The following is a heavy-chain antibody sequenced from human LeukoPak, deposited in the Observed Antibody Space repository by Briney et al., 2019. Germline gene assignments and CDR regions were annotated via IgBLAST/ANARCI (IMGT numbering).Heavy chain of an antibody. CDR3: ARALYSNYGDY. Sequence: GGSLRLSCAASGFTVDDYGMSWVRQAPGKGLEWVSGINWNGGSTGYADSVKGRFTISRDNAKNSLYLQMNSLRAEDTALYYCARALYSNYGDYWGQGTLVTVSS. D-gene: IGHD4-11*01. V-gene: IGHV3-20*04. CDR2: INWNGGST. J-gene: IGHJ4*02. CDR1: GFTVDDYG.